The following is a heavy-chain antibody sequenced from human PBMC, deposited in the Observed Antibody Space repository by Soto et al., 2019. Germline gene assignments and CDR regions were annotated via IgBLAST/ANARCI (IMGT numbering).Heavy chain of an antibody. V-gene: IGHV3-64*01. J-gene: IGHJ4*02. CDR1: GFTFSSYA. CDR3: AKTLSGWYSPFDY. D-gene: IGHD6-19*01. CDR2: ISSNGGST. Sequence: GRSLRISCAASGFTFSSYAMHWVRQAPGKGLEYVSAISSNGGSTYYANSVKGRSTISRDNSKNTLYLQMNSLRAEDTAVYYCAKTLSGWYSPFDYWGQGTLVTVSS.